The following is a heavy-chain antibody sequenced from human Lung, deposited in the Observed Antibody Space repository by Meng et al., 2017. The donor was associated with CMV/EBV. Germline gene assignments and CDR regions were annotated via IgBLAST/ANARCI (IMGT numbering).Heavy chain of an antibody. CDR3: ARDPYIKAFDL. D-gene: IGHD4-11*01. CDR2: IKEDGSEK. J-gene: IGHJ3*01. CDR1: GFMFSRFW. Sequence: GASLKISCAASGFMFSRFWMTWLRQVPGRGPELVAHIKEDGSEKYFVASVKGRCTISRDNAKNSLYLQIHSLRVEDTAVYYCARDPYIKAFDLWGQGALVTVSS. V-gene: IGHV3-7*01.